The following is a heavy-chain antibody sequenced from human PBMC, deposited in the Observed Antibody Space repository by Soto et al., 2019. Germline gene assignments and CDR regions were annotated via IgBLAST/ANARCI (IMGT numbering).Heavy chain of an antibody. CDR2: IYPGDSDT. CDR3: ARYGYSSGWYAYNWFDP. Sequence: GESLKISCKGSGYSFTSYWIGWVRQMPGKGLEWMGIIYPGDSDTRYSPSFQGQVTISADKSISTAYLQWSSLKASDTAMYYCARYGYSSGWYAYNWFDPWGQGTLVTVSS. J-gene: IGHJ5*02. D-gene: IGHD6-19*01. V-gene: IGHV5-51*01. CDR1: GYSFTSYW.